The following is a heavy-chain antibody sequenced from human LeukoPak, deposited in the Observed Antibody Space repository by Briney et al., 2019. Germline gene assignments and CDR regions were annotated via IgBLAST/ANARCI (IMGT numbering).Heavy chain of an antibody. CDR1: GFTFGDYA. CDR3: TTYSGYGSGSMDV. J-gene: IGHJ6*03. CDR2: IRHKAYGGTT. V-gene: IGHV3-49*04. D-gene: IGHD3-10*01. Sequence: AGRSLRLSCTTSGFTFGDYAMSWVRQAPGKGLEWVGYIRHKAYGGTTEYAASVKGRFTISRDDSKSIAYLQMNSLKTEDTAVYYCTTYSGYGSGSMDVWGKGTTVTVSS.